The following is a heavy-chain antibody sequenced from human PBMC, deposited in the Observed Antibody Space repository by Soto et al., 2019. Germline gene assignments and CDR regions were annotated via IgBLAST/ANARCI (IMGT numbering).Heavy chain of an antibody. D-gene: IGHD6-19*01. V-gene: IGHV3-30*18. CDR3: AKDRRVVAVAAPFDY. J-gene: IGHJ4*02. Sequence: QVQLVESGGGVVQPGRSLRLSCAASGFTFSGYGMHRVRQAPGKGLEWVAVISYDGSNKYYADSVKGRFTISRDNSKNTLYLQMNSLRAEDTAVYYCAKDRRVVAVAAPFDYWGQGTLVTVSS. CDR2: ISYDGSNK. CDR1: GFTFSGYG.